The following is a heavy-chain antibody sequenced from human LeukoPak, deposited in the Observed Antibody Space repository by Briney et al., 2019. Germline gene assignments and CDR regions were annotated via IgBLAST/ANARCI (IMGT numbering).Heavy chain of an antibody. CDR3: ARASDSSGYYAPQHYFDY. V-gene: IGHV1-46*03. CDR1: GYTFTRFY. D-gene: IGHD3-22*01. CDR2: INPSGGST. Sequence: ASVKVSCKASGYTFTRFYMHWVRQAPGQGLEWMGIINPSGGSTSYTQKFQGRATMTRDTSATTVYMELSSLRSEDTAVYNCARASDSSGYYAPQHYFDYWGQGTPVTVSS. J-gene: IGHJ4*02.